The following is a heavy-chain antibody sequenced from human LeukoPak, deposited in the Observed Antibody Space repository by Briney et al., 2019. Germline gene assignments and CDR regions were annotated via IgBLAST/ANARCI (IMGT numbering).Heavy chain of an antibody. J-gene: IGHJ6*03. CDR1: GGTFSSYA. CDR3: ARSYAFGVVYYYYYMDV. V-gene: IGHV1-69*05. Sequence: SVKVSCKASGGTFSSYAISWVRQAPGQGLEWMGGIIPIFGTANHAQKFQGRVTITTDESTSTAYMELSSLRSEDTAVYYCARSYAFGVVYYYYYMDVWGKGTTVTVSS. D-gene: IGHD3-3*01. CDR2: IIPIFGTA.